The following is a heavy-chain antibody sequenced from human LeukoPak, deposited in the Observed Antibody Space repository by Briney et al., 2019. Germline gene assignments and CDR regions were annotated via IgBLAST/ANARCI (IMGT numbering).Heavy chain of an antibody. CDR3: ARVVGSSSSPGGY. V-gene: IGHV3-7*01. CDR1: GFTFSSYW. J-gene: IGHJ4*02. D-gene: IGHD6-6*01. CDR2: IKQDGSEK. Sequence: GGSLRLSCAASGFTFSSYWMSWVRQAPGKGLEWVANIKQDGSEKYYVDSVKGRFTISRDNAKNSLYLQMNSLRAEDTAVYYCARVVGSSSSPGGYWGQGTLVTVSS.